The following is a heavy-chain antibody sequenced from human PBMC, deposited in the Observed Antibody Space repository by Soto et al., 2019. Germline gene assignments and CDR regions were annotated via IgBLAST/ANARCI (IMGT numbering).Heavy chain of an antibody. CDR3: ARDQGRSITCQLDY. CDR2: ISYDGSHT. J-gene: IGHJ4*02. V-gene: IGHV3-30-3*01. Sequence: SLTLSCAVSGFTFSTYAMHLVRQAPGKGLEWVAVISYDGSHTYYADSVKGRFTISRDNMLYLQMNSLRAEDTAVYYCARDQGRSITCQLDYWGQGTLVTVSS. CDR1: GFTFSTYA. D-gene: IGHD2-2*01.